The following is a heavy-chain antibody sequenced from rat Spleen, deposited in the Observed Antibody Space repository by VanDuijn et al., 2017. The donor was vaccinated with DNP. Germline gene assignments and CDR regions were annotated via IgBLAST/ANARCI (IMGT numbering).Heavy chain of an antibody. D-gene: IGHD1-11*01. J-gene: IGHJ2*01. CDR3: ARGPNYGGYSDFFDY. CDR1: GFNFNDYW. V-gene: IGHV4-2*01. Sequence: EVKLVESGGGLVQPGRSLQLSCAASGFNFNDYWMGWVRQAPGKGLEWIGKINKDSSTINYTPSLKERFTISRDNAQNSMYLQMNTLGSEDTALYYCARGPNYGGYSDFFDYWGQGVVVTVSS. CDR2: INKDSSTI.